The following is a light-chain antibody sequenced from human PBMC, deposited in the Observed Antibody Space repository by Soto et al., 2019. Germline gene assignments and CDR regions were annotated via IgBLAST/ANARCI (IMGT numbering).Light chain of an antibody. CDR2: GNN. J-gene: IGLJ2*01. CDR1: SSNIGAGYD. CDR3: QSYDSSLSGRVV. V-gene: IGLV1-40*01. Sequence: QSVLTQPPSVSGAPGQRVTISCTGSSSNIGAGYDVHWYQQLPGTAPKLLIYGNNNRPSGVPDQFSGSKSGTSASMAITGLHAEDEADYYCQSYDSSLSGRVVFGGGTKLTVL.